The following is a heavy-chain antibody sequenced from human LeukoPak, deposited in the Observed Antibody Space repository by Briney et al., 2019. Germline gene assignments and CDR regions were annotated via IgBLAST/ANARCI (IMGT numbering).Heavy chain of an antibody. D-gene: IGHD6-19*01. CDR1: GFTFSSYG. Sequence: GGSLRLSCAASGFTFSSYGMHWVRQAPGKGLEWVAVISYDGSNKYYAGSVKGRFTISRDNSKNTLYLQMNSLRAEDTAVYYCAKSRIPWLDIDYWGQGTLVTVSS. V-gene: IGHV3-30*18. CDR2: ISYDGSNK. J-gene: IGHJ4*02. CDR3: AKSRIPWLDIDY.